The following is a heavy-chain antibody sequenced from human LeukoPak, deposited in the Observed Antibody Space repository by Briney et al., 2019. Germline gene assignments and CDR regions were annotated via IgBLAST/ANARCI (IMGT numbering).Heavy chain of an antibody. CDR2: INTNTGNP. D-gene: IGHD3-16*01. CDR1: GYTFTSYA. V-gene: IGHV7-4-1*02. Sequence: ASVKVSCKASGYTFTSYAMNWVRQAPGQGLEWMGWINTNTGNPTYAQGFTGRFVFSLDTSVSTAYLQISSLKAEDTAVYYCARGGLLGYVWGSWNPRYNGFAPGGQGPLVTVSS. J-gene: IGHJ5*02. CDR3: ARGGLLGYVWGSWNPRYNGFAP.